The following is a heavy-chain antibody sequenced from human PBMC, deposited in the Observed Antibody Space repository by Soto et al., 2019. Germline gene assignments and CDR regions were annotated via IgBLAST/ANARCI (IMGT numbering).Heavy chain of an antibody. CDR1: GFTFSSYA. CDR2: ISYDGSNK. CDR3: ARDGRTYNWNVLFGRDFDY. V-gene: IGHV3-30-3*01. J-gene: IGHJ4*02. D-gene: IGHD1-20*01. Sequence: QVQLVESGGGVVQPGRSLRLSCAASGFTFSSYAMHWVRQAPGKGLEWVAVISYDGSNKYYADSVKGRFTISRDNSKNTLYLQMNSLRAEDTAVYYCARDGRTYNWNVLFGRDFDYWGQGTLVTVSS.